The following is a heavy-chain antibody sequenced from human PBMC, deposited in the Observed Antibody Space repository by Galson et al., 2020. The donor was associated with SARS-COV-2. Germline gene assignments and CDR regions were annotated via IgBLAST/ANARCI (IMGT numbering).Heavy chain of an antibody. J-gene: IGHJ1*01. CDR2: INHSGST. D-gene: IGHD6-13*01. Sequence: SQASETLSLTCAVYGGSFSGYYWSWIRQPPGKGLEWIGEINHSGSTNYNPSLKSRVTISVDTSKNQFSLKLSSVTAADTAVYYCARGRYSSSWYGAAEYFQHWGQCTLVTVSS. CDR1: GGSFSGYY. CDR3: ARGRYSSSWYGAAEYFQH. V-gene: IGHV4-34*01.